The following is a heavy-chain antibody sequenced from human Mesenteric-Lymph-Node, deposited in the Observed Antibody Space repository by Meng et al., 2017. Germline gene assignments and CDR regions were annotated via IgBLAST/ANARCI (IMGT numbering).Heavy chain of an antibody. D-gene: IGHD3-22*01. V-gene: IGHV3-21*04. CDR1: GFTFSSYS. Sequence: GESLKISCAASGFTFSSYSMNWVRQAPGKGLEWVSSISSSSSYIYYADSVKGRFTISRDNAKNSLYLQMKSLRAEDTALYYCAREGDYYDSSGTSFDYWGQGTLVTVSS. CDR3: AREGDYYDSSGTSFDY. J-gene: IGHJ4*02. CDR2: ISSSSSYI.